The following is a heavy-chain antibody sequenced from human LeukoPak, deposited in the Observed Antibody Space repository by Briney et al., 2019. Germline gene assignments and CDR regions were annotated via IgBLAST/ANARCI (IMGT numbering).Heavy chain of an antibody. Sequence: SVKVSCKASGGTFSSYAISWVRQAPGQGLEWMGGIIPIFGTANYARKFQGRDTITADESTSTAYMELSSLRAEDTAVYYCARVFLTGYGGANWFDPWGQGTLVTVSS. D-gene: IGHD3-9*01. CDR2: IIPIFGTA. CDR3: ARVFLTGYGGANWFDP. J-gene: IGHJ5*02. V-gene: IGHV1-69*13. CDR1: GGTFSSYA.